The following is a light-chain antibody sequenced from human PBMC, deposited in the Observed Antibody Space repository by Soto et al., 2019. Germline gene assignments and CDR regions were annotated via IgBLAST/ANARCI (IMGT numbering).Light chain of an antibody. CDR2: ANN. CDR1: GSNIGSHS. CDR3: ATWHDNLTGVV. Sequence: QSVLTQPPSASGTPGQRVSISCSGSGSNIGSHSVHWYQQLPGAAPKLLIYANNQRPSGVPDRFSGSKSGTSASLDISGRRSEDEGDYYCATWHDNLTGVVFGGGTKVTVL. V-gene: IGLV1-47*01. J-gene: IGLJ2*01.